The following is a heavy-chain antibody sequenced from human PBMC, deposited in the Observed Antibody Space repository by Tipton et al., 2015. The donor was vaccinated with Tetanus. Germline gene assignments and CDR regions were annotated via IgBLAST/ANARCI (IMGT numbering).Heavy chain of an antibody. Sequence: VQLVQSGGEVKKPGESLKISCKGSGYIFHNYWIGWVRQKPGKGLEWMGIIYPGDSDTRHSPSFQGQVTISVDKSIITAYLQWSSLKAADTSMFYCARAHCTDGVCNFDFWGQGALVTVAS. J-gene: IGHJ4*02. D-gene: IGHD2-8*01. CDR2: IYPGDSDT. CDR3: ARAHCTDGVCNFDF. CDR1: GYIFHNYW. V-gene: IGHV5-51*01.